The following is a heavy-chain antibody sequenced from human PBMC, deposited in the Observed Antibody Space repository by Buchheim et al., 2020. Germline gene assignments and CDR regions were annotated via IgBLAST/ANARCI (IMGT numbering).Heavy chain of an antibody. J-gene: IGHJ6*02. CDR2: MNPNSGNT. Sequence: QVQLVQSGAEVKKPGASVKVSCKASGYTFTSYDINWLRQATGQGLEWMGWMNPNSGNTGYAQKFQGRVTMTRNTSISTAYMELSSLRSEDTAVYYCARLYYYDSSGYYYYYYYGMDVWGQGTT. D-gene: IGHD3-22*01. V-gene: IGHV1-8*01. CDR1: GYTFTSYD. CDR3: ARLYYYDSSGYYYYYYYGMDV.